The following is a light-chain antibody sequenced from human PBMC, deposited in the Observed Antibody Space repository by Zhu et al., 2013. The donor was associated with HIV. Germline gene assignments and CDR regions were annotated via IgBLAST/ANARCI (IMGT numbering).Light chain of an antibody. CDR1: QSVFYRPSNKNY. CDR3: QQYRRNPHT. J-gene: IGKJ2*01. Sequence: DIVMTQSPDSLAVSLGEGATIHCKSSQSVFYRPSNKNYLGWYRQKPGQPPQLLIYWASTRESGVPDRFSGSGSGTDFTLTISSLQAEDVAIYYCQQYRRNPHTFGQGTKLEIK. V-gene: IGKV4-1*01. CDR2: WAS.